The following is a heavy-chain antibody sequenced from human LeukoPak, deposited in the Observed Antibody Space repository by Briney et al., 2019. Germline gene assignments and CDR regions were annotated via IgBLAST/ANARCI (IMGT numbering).Heavy chain of an antibody. D-gene: IGHD3-22*01. V-gene: IGHV4-34*01. CDR3: ARVWDDSSGYFFDY. CDR1: GGSFSGYY. CDR2: INHSGST. Sequence: PETLSLTCAVYGGSFSGYYWSWIRQPPGKGLEWIGEINHSGSTNYNPSLKSRVTISVDTSKNQFSLKLSSVTAADTAVYYCARVWDDSSGYFFDYWGQGTLVTVSS. J-gene: IGHJ4*02.